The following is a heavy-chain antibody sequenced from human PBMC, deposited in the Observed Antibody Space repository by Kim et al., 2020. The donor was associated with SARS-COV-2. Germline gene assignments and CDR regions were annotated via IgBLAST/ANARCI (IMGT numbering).Heavy chain of an antibody. CDR2: ISWDGGST. CDR1: GFTFDDYT. V-gene: IGHV3-43*01. CDR3: AKDNRAEYGSGSQIRGYGMDV. Sequence: GGSLRLSCAASGFTFDDYTMHWVRQAPGKGLEWVSLISWDGGSTYYADSVKGRFTISRDNSKNSLYLQMNSLRTEDTALYYCAKDNRAEYGSGSQIRGYGMDVWGQGTTVTVSS. J-gene: IGHJ6*02. D-gene: IGHD3-10*01.